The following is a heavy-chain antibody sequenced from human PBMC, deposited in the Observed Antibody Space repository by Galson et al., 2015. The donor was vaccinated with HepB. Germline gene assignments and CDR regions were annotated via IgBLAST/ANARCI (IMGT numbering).Heavy chain of an antibody. CDR3: ARGGAGGDYFDY. CDR1: GYTFTSYY. J-gene: IGHJ4*02. V-gene: IGHV1-46*04. D-gene: IGHD1-26*01. CDR2: INPSGGKT. Sequence: SGYTFTSYYMHWVRQAPGQGLEWMGIINPSGGKTTYAQKLQGRVTMTRDTSTSTVYMELSSLRSEDTAVYYCARGGAGGDYFDYWGQGTLVTVSS.